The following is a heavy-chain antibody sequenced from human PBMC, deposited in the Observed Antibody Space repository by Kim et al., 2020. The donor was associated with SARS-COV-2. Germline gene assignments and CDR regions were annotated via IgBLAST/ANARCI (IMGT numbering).Heavy chain of an antibody. V-gene: IGHV3-23*01. D-gene: IGHD6-19*01. Sequence: GGSLRLSCATSGFTFSNYAMTWVRQAPGKGLEWVSVISGSGGTTYYADSVKGRFTISRDNSKNTVYLQMNSLRADDTAVYYCAKMRSTTVAATDYWGQGTLAIVSS. CDR1: GFTFSNYA. CDR3: AKMRSTTVAATDY. J-gene: IGHJ4*02. CDR2: ISGSGGTT.